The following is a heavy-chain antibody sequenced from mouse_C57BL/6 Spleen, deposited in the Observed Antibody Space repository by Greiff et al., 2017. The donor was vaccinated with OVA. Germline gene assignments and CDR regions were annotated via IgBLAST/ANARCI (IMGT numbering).Heavy chain of an antibody. V-gene: IGHV5-4*01. CDR1: GFTFSSYA. J-gene: IGHJ3*01. CDR3: AREHYSNYWFAY. CDR2: ISDGGSYT. Sequence: EVKVVESGGGLVKPGGSLKLSCAASGFTFSSYAMSWVRQTPEKRLEWVATISDGGSYTYYPDNVKGRFTISRDNAKNNLYLQMSHLKSEDTAMYYCAREHYSNYWFAYWGQGTLVTVSA. D-gene: IGHD2-5*01.